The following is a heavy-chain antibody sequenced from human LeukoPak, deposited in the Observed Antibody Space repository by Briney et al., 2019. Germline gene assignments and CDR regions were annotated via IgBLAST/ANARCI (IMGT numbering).Heavy chain of an antibody. V-gene: IGHV3-23*01. CDR2: ITGNSDNT. CDR3: AKEKNPYGFNGLDH. Sequence: GGSLRLSCAASGFTFSTYAMSWVRQAPGKGLEWVTSITGNSDNTYYANSVKGRFTTSRDNSNNPLYLQTNSQRAAQTAVYYCAKEKNPYGFNGLDHWAQGPRVPLPS. CDR1: GFTFSTYA. D-gene: IGHD3-10*01. J-gene: IGHJ4*02.